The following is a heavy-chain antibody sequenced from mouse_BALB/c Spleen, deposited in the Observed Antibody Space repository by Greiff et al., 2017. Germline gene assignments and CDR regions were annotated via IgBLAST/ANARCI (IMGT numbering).Heavy chain of an antibody. CDR2: INPSNGRT. Sequence: QVQLQQPGAELVKPGASVKLSCKASGYTFTSYWMHWVKQRPGQGLEWIGEINPSNGRTNYNEKFKSKATLTVDKSSSTAYMQLSSLTSEDSAVYYCAREATVDGDWGQGTTLTVSS. V-gene: IGHV1S81*02. J-gene: IGHJ2*01. CDR3: AREATVDGD. D-gene: IGHD1-1*01. CDR1: GYTFTSYW.